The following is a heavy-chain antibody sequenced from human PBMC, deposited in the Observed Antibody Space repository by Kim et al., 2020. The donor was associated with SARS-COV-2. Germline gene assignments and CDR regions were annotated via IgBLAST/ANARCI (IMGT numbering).Heavy chain of an antibody. CDR3: ARSRDFWSGFSY. Sequence: YVDSVKGRFTISRDNAKNSLYLQMNSLRAEDTAVYYCARSRDFWSGFSYWGQGTLVTVSS. D-gene: IGHD3-3*01. V-gene: IGHV3-7*03. J-gene: IGHJ4*02.